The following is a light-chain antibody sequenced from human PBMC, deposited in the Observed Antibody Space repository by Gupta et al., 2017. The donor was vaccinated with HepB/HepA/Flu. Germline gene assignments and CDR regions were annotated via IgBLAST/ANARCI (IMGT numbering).Light chain of an antibody. CDR2: KAS. V-gene: IGKV1-5*03. CDR3: QRFNDPKT. CDR1: QNINIR. Sequence: DIQMTQSPSTLSASVGDRVTITCRASQNINIRLAWYQQKPGKDPKLLIYKASSLESGVPSRFSGSGSGTEFTLTISSLQPDDFATYYCQRFNDPKTFGQGTKVEIK. J-gene: IGKJ1*01.